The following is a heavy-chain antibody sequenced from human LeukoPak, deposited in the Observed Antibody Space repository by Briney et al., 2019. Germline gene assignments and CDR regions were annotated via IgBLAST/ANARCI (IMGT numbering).Heavy chain of an antibody. CDR1: GYTFTGYY. V-gene: IGHV1-2*02. J-gene: IGHJ4*02. CDR2: INPNSGGT. CDR3: ARHSSYDILTGYYQGGFDY. Sequence: GASVKVSRRASGYTFTGYYMHWVRQAPGQGLEWMGWINPNSGGTNYAQKFQGRVTMTRDTSISTAYMELSRLRSDDTAVYYCARHSSYDILTGYYQGGFDYWGQGTLVTVSS. D-gene: IGHD3-9*01.